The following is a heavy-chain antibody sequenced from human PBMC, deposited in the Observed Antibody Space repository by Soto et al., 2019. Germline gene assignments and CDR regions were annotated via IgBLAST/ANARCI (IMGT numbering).Heavy chain of an antibody. J-gene: IGHJ4*02. CDR3: AKERLARGIDY. CDR1: GFTFSNYA. V-gene: IGHV3-23*01. D-gene: IGHD3-10*01. CDR2: ISSSGGNT. Sequence: EVQLLESGGVLVQPGGSLRLSCAASGFTFSNYAMSWVRQAPGKGLDWVSVISSSGGNTDYADYVKGRFTISRDNSKNTVYLQMKDLRDEDTAVYYCAKERLARGIDYWGQGTLVTVS.